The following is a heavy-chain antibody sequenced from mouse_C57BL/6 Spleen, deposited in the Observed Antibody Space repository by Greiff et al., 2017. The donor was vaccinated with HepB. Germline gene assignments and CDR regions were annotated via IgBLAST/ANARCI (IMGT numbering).Heavy chain of an antibody. Sequence: QVQLQQSGAELARPGASVKMSCKASGYTFTSYTMHWVKQRPGQGLEWIGYINPSSGYTKYNQKFKDKATLTADKSSSTAYMQLSSLTSEDSAVYYCARGGGYDGAWFAYWGQGTLVTVSA. V-gene: IGHV1-4*01. J-gene: IGHJ3*01. CDR1: GYTFTSYT. CDR2: INPSSGYT. CDR3: ARGGGYDGAWFAY. D-gene: IGHD2-2*01.